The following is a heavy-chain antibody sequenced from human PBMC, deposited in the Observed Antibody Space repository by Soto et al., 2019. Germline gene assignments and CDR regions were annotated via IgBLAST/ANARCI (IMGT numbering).Heavy chain of an antibody. Sequence: GPAVKISCKGSGDSFTSYWISWVRQMPGKGLEWMGRIDPSDSYTNYSPSFQGHVTISADKSISTAYLQWSSLKASDTAMYYCASSPRGYCSSTSCRELGNYYGMDVWGQGTTVTVSS. CDR3: ASSPRGYCSSTSCRELGNYYGMDV. J-gene: IGHJ6*02. CDR1: GDSFTSYW. CDR2: IDPSDSYT. V-gene: IGHV5-10-1*01. D-gene: IGHD2-2*01.